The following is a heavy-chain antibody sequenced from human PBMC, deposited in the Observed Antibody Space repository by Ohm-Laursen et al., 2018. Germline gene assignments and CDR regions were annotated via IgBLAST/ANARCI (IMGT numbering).Heavy chain of an antibody. Sequence: SLRLSCAASGFTFDDYAMHWVRQAPGKGLEWVSGISRNSGSIGYADSVKGRFTISRDNAKNSLYLQMNSLRAEDTALYYCAKDSSGGYYGMHVWGQGTTVTVSS. CDR3: AKDSSGGYYGMHV. CDR1: GFTFDDYA. CDR2: ISRNSGSI. V-gene: IGHV3-9*01. J-gene: IGHJ6*02. D-gene: IGHD3-10*01.